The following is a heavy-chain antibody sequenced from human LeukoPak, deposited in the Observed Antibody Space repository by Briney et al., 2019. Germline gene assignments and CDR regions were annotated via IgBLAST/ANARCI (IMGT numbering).Heavy chain of an antibody. J-gene: IGHJ4*02. CDR1: RFTFSSYS. CDR3: ARDQINSGSYSSLAGTGFDY. CDR2: ISSSSSTI. Sequence: PGVSLRLSCAASRFTFSSYSMNWVRQAPGKGLVWVSYISSSSSTIYYADSVKGRFTISRDNAKNSLYLQMNSLRDEDTAVYCCARDQINSGSYSSLAGTGFDYWGQGTLVTVSS. D-gene: IGHD1-26*01. V-gene: IGHV3-48*02.